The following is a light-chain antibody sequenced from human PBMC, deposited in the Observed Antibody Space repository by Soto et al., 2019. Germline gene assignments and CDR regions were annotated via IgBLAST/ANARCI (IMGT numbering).Light chain of an antibody. Sequence: EIVLTQSPGTLSLSPGERATLSCRASQSVSTYFAWYQQKPGQAPRLLIYGASSRATGIPDRFSGSGSGTDFTLTISRLEPEVFAVFYCQQYGSSLPWTFGQGTKVEIK. CDR1: QSVSTY. CDR2: GAS. CDR3: QQYGSSLPWT. J-gene: IGKJ1*01. V-gene: IGKV3-20*01.